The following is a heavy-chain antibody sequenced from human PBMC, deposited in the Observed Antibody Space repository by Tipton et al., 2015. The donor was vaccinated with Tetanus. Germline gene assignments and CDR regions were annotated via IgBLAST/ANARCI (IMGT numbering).Heavy chain of an antibody. V-gene: IGHV4-4*08. J-gene: IGHJ4*02. D-gene: IGHD3-10*01. CDR1: GGSISSYY. CDR2: IHSSGST. Sequence: TLSLTCTVSGGSISSYYWSWIRQPPGKGPEWIGQIHSSGSTSYIPSLKSRVTMSVDTSKNQFSLRLRSVTAADTAVFYCAGLYYYDSASYPLYWGQGTLVTVSS. CDR3: AGLYYYDSASYPLY.